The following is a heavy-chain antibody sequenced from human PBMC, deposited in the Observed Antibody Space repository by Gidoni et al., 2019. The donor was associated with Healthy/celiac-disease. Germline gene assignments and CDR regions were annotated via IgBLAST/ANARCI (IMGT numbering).Heavy chain of an antibody. J-gene: IGHJ5*02. CDR2: IYHSGST. V-gene: IGHV4-38-2*02. CDR3: ARDGGYSSSTSCYSGSWFDP. CDR1: GYSISSGYY. D-gene: IGHD2-2*02. Sequence: QVQLQESGPGLVKPSETLSLTCAVSGYSISSGYYWGWIRQPPGKGLEWIGSIYHSGSTYYNPSLKSRVTISVDTSKNQFSLKLSSVTAADTAVYYCARDGGYSSSTSCYSGSWFDPWGQGTLVTVSS.